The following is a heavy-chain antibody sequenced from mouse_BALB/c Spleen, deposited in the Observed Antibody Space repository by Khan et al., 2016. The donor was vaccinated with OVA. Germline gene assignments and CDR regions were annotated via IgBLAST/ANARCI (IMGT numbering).Heavy chain of an antibody. CDR3: ARAYYGNDYYAMDY. D-gene: IGHD2-10*01. J-gene: IGHJ4*01. CDR2: ISSGGRYT. CDR1: GFTFSTYG. Sequence: EVELVESGGDLVKPGGSLKVSCAASGFTFSTYGMSWVRQTPDKRLEWVATISSGGRYTYFPDSVKGRFTISRDNAKNTLYLQMTSLKSEDTAMYYGARAYYGNDYYAMDYWGQGASGTVSS. V-gene: IGHV5-6*01.